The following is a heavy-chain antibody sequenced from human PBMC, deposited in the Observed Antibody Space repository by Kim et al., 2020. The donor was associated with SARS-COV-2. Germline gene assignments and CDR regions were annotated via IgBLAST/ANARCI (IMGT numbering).Heavy chain of an antibody. CDR2: ISGSGGST. J-gene: IGHJ6*02. CDR3: AKAEGSSWYSSYYGMDV. V-gene: IGHV3-23*01. Sequence: GGSLRLSCAASGFTFSSYAMSWVRQAPGKGLEWVSAISGSGGSTYHADSVKGRFTISRDNSKNTLYLQMNSLRAEDTAVYYCAKAEGSSWYSSYYGMDVWGQGTTVTVSS. D-gene: IGHD6-13*01. CDR1: GFTFSSYA.